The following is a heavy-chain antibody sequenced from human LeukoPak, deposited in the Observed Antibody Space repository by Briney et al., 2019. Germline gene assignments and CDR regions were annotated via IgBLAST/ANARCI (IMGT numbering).Heavy chain of an antibody. J-gene: IGHJ3*02. D-gene: IGHD2-15*01. CDR2: TSGSGGSS. CDR3: AKDVGGPLADAFDI. Sequence: GGSLRLSCAASGFTFSTYAMNWVRQAPGKGLEWVSSTSGSGGSSDYTDSVKGRFTISRDNSKSTLYLQMNTLRVEDTALYYCAKDVGGPLADAFDIWGQGTMVTVSS. V-gene: IGHV3-23*01. CDR1: GFTFSTYA.